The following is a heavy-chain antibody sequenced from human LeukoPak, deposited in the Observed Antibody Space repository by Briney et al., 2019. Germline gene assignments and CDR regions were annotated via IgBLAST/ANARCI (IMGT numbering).Heavy chain of an antibody. J-gene: IGHJ3*02. D-gene: IGHD5-24*01. V-gene: IGHV1-69*05. CDR2: IIPIFGTA. CDR1: GGTFSSYA. Sequence: SVKVSCKASGGTFSSYAISWVRQAPGQGLEWMGGIIPIFGTANYAQKFQGRVTITTDESTSTAYMELSSLRSEDTAVYYCARDRVEMATSDAFDIWGQGTMVTVSS. CDR3: ARDRVEMATSDAFDI.